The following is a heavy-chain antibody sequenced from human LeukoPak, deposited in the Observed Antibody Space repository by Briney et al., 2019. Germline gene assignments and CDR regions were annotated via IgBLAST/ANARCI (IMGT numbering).Heavy chain of an antibody. CDR3: AREGNWGYAFDI. D-gene: IGHD7-27*01. CDR2: IYHSGST. J-gene: IGHJ3*02. Sequence: SQTLSLTCTVSGGSISSGGYYWSWIRQPPGKGLEWIGYIYHSGSTYYNPSLKSRVTISVDRSKNQFSLKLSSVTAADTAVYYCAREGNWGYAFDIWGQGTMVTVSS. V-gene: IGHV4-30-2*01. CDR1: GGSISSGGYY.